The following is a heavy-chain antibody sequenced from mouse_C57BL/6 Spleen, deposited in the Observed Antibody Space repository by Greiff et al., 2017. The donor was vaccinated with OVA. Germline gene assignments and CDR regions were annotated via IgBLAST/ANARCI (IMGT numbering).Heavy chain of an antibody. CDR3: ARRGFEDYDGYAMDY. D-gene: IGHD2-4*01. Sequence: QVQLKQPGAELVKPGASVKLSCKASGYTFTSYWMQWVKQRPGQGLEWIGEIDPSDSYTNYNQKFKGKATLTVDTSSSTAYMQLSSLTSEDSAVYYCARRGFEDYDGYAMDYWGQGTSVTVSS. V-gene: IGHV1-50*01. CDR2: IDPSDSYT. CDR1: GYTFTSYW. J-gene: IGHJ4*01.